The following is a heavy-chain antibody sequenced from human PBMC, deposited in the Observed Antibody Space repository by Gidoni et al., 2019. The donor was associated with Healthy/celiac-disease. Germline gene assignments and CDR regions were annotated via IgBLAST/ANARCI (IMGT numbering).Heavy chain of an antibody. CDR1: GFTFSIYT. D-gene: IGHD1-26*01. CDR3: AGGSGSYLGWFDP. Sequence: EVRLVESGGGLVKPGGSLSLSCEASGFTFSIYTMNWVRQAPGKGLEWVSSISSSSNSLYYADSVKGRFTISRDNAKNSLYLQMNSLRAEDTAVYYCAGGSGSYLGWFDPWGQGTLVTVSS. J-gene: IGHJ5*02. V-gene: IGHV3-21*01. CDR2: ISSSSNSL.